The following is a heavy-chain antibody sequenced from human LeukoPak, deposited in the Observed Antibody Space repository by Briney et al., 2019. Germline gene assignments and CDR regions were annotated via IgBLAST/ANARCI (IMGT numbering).Heavy chain of an antibody. Sequence: GGSLRLSCAASGLTFSSYEMNWVRQAPGKGLKWVSYISSSGSTIYYADSVKGRFTISRDNAQNSLYLQMNSLRPEDTAMYYCAKDIRTFYYGSALDYWGQGTLVTVSS. D-gene: IGHD3-10*01. J-gene: IGHJ4*02. CDR3: AKDIRTFYYGSALDY. CDR2: ISSSGSTI. V-gene: IGHV3-48*03. CDR1: GLTFSSYE.